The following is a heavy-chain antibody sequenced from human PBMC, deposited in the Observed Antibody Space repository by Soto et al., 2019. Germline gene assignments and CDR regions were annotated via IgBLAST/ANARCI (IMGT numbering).Heavy chain of an antibody. Sequence: QITLKESGPTLVKPTQTLTLTCTFSGFSLSTSGVGVGWIRQPPGKALEWLALIYWDDDKRYSPSLKSRLTITKDTSKNQVVLTMTNMDPVDTATYYCAHSPVSIGYSVMGNWFAPWGQGTLVTVSS. J-gene: IGHJ5*02. D-gene: IGHD3-22*01. V-gene: IGHV2-5*02. CDR2: IYWDDDK. CDR3: AHSPVSIGYSVMGNWFAP. CDR1: GFSLSTSGVG.